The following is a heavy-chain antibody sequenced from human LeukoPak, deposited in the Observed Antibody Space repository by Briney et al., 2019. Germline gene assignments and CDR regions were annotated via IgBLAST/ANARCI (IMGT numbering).Heavy chain of an antibody. CDR3: ARDRVAVAGSIEHWFDP. J-gene: IGHJ5*02. CDR1: GGSISSYY. CDR2: IYYNGST. Sequence: SETLSLTCTVSGGSISSYYWSWIRQPPGKGLEWIGYIYYNGSTNYNPSLKSRVTISVDTSKNQFSLKLSSVTAADTAVYYCARDRVAVAGSIEHWFDPWGQGTLVTVSS. V-gene: IGHV4-59*01. D-gene: IGHD6-19*01.